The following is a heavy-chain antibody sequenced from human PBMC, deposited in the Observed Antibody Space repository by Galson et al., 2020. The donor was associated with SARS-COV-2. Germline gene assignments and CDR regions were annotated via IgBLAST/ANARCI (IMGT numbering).Heavy chain of an antibody. J-gene: IGHJ4*02. Sequence: QAGGSLRLSCAASGFTFSSYGMHWVRQAPGKGLERVAVIWYDGSNKYYADSVKGRFTISRDNSKNTLYLQMNSLRAEDTAVYYCAKDLQLGGGGYSYGSFDYWGQGTLVTVSS. CDR3: AKDLQLGGGGYSYGSFDY. D-gene: IGHD5-18*01. V-gene: IGHV3-33*06. CDR1: GFTFSSYG. CDR2: IWYDGSNK.